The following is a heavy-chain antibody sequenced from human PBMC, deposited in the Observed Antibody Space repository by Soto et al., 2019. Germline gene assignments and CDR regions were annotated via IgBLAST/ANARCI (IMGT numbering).Heavy chain of an antibody. D-gene: IGHD6-13*01. V-gene: IGHV5-10-1*01. CDR2: IDPSDSYT. J-gene: IGHJ6*02. CDR3: ATPGIAAAGTPHYYGMDV. Sequence: GESLKISCKGSGYSFTSYWISWVRQMPGKGLEWMGRIDPSDSYTNYSPSLQGHVTISADKSISTAYLQWSSLKASDTAMYYCATPGIAAAGTPHYYGMDVWGQGTTVTVSS. CDR1: GYSFTSYW.